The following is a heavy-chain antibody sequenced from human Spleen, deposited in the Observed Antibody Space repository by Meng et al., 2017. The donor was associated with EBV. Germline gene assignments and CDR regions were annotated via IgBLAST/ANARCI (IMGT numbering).Heavy chain of an antibody. V-gene: IGHV4-30-2*01. Sequence: HLQRQEPGSGLVKPSQTLSLTCAVSGGSISSGGYSWSWIRQPPGTGLELIGYIYDSGSAYYNPSLKSRVSISVDRSKNQFSLKLTSVTAADTAVYFCASYGDYVRFDYWGQGTLVTVSS. CDR1: GGSISSGGYS. CDR3: ASYGDYVRFDY. J-gene: IGHJ4*02. D-gene: IGHD3-16*01. CDR2: IYDSGSA.